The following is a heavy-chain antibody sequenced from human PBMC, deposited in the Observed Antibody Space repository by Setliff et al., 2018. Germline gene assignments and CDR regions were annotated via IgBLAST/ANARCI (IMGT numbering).Heavy chain of an antibody. J-gene: IGHJ6*03. D-gene: IGHD2-2*01. CDR3: ARDRGSDSCRGCDYMDV. CDR1: GFTFSSFA. CDR2: INDSAGST. Sequence: GGSLRLSCAASGFTFSSFAMTWVRQAPGRGLQWVSVINDSAGSTYYADSVKGRFTISRDNSKNTLYLQMNSLRAEDTAVYYCARDRGSDSCRGCDYMDVWGKGTTVTVSS. V-gene: IGHV3-23*01.